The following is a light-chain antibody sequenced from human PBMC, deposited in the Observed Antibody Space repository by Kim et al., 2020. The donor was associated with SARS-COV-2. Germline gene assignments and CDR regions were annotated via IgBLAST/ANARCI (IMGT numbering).Light chain of an antibody. J-gene: IGLJ1*01. CDR2: NNN. Sequence: QSVLTQPPSASGTPWQRVTISCSGSNSNIGRNPVNWYQQLPETAPKLLIYNNNQWPSGVPDRFSGSKSGTAASLAISGLQSEDEADYYCAAWDDRLNGHVFGTGTKVTVL. CDR3: AAWDDRLNGHV. V-gene: IGLV1-44*01. CDR1: NSNIGRNP.